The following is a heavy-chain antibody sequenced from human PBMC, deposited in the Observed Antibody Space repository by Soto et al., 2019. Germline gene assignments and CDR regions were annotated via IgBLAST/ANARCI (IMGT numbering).Heavy chain of an antibody. Sequence: QVQLVESGGGVVQPGRSLRLSCAASGFSFGKYAMHWVRQAPGKELEWVAVITHDGSKKYSADSVLGRFTISRDNSENTLFVQVNSLRGEDTAVYYCAKDISSYSGCYTYYFDHWGQGALGTVSS. D-gene: IGHD1-26*01. J-gene: IGHJ4*02. CDR1: GFSFGKYA. CDR3: AKDISSYSGCYTYYFDH. CDR2: ITHDGSKK. V-gene: IGHV3-30*18.